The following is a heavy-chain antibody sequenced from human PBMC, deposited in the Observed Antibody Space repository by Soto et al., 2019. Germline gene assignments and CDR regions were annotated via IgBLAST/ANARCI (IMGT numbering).Heavy chain of an antibody. CDR2: ISYDGSNK. CDR3: EKDNLRGVREVITYFYGMDV. CDR1: GFTFSSYG. J-gene: IGHJ6*02. V-gene: IGHV3-30*18. Sequence: QVQLVESGGGVVQPGRSLRLSCAASGFTFSSYGMHWVRQAPGKGLAWVAVISYDGSNKYYADSVKGRFTISRDNSKNTLYLQMNSLRAEDTAVYYCEKDNLRGVREVITYFYGMDVWGQGTPVTVSS. D-gene: IGHD3-10*01.